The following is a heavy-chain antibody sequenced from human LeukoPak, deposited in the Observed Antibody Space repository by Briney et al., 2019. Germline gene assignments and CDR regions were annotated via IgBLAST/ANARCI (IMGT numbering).Heavy chain of an antibody. Sequence: PSETLSLTCSVSAGSISDFHWGWIRQTPGKGLEWIGHVHSSGSTNYNPSLKSRLTMSVDTSKNQFFLKLNSVTAADTAVYYCARDLTTVTKGLDVWGQGTTIIVS. CDR3: ARDLTTVTKGLDV. D-gene: IGHD4-17*01. CDR1: AGSISDFH. V-gene: IGHV4-59*01. J-gene: IGHJ6*02. CDR2: VHSSGST.